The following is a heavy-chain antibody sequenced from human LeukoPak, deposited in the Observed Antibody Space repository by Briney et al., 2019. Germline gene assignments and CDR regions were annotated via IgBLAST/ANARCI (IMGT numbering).Heavy chain of an antibody. J-gene: IGHJ4*02. CDR3: ARRTVRDGPFDY. Sequence: SETLSLTCAVYGGSFSGYYWSWIRQPPGKGLEWIGYIYTSGSTNYNPSLKSRVTISVDTSKNQFSLKLSSVTAADTAVYYCARRTVRDGPFDYWGQGTLVTVSS. D-gene: IGHD5-24*01. V-gene: IGHV4-4*09. CDR1: GGSFSGYY. CDR2: IYTSGST.